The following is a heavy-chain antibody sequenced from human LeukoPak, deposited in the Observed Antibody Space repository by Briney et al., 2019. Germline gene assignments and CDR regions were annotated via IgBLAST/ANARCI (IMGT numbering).Heavy chain of an antibody. CDR1: GFTFSSYS. D-gene: IGHD3-10*01. V-gene: IGHV3-21*01. CDR3: ARGAKNRYGSGSYYDY. Sequence: GGSLRLSCAASGFTFSSYSMKWVRQAPGKGLEWVSSTSSSSSYIYYADSVKGRFTISRDNAKNSLYLQMNSLRAEDTAVYYCARGAKNRYGSGSYYDYWGQGTLVTVSS. J-gene: IGHJ4*02. CDR2: TSSSSSYI.